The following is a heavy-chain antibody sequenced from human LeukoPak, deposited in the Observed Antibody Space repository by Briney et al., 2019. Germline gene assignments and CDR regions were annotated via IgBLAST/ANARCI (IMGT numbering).Heavy chain of an antibody. V-gene: IGHV4-59*01. CDR1: GGSISSYY. D-gene: IGHD5-24*01. Sequence: SETLSLTCTVSGGSISSYYWSWIWQPPGKGLEWIGYIYYSGSTNYNPSLKSRVTISVDTSKNQFSLKLSSVTAADTAVYYCASEDGYLGYYYGMDVWGQGTTVTVSS. CDR2: IYYSGST. J-gene: IGHJ6*02. CDR3: ASEDGYLGYYYGMDV.